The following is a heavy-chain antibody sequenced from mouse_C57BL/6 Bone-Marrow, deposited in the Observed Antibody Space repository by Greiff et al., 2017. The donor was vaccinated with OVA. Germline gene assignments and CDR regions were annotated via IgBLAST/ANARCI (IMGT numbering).Heavy chain of an antibody. Sequence: VKLVESGPGLVAPSQSLSITCTVSGFSLTSYAISWVRQPPGKGLEWLGVIWTGGGTNYNSALKSRLSISKDNSKSQVFLKMNSLQTDDTARYYCARYYGTFYWYFDVWGTGTTVTVAA. D-gene: IGHD1-1*01. CDR2: IWTGGGT. V-gene: IGHV2-9-1*01. J-gene: IGHJ1*03. CDR1: GFSLTSYA. CDR3: ARYYGTFYWYFDV.